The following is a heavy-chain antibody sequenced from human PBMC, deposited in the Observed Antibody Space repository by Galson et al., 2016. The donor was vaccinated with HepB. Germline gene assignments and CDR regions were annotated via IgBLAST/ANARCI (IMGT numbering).Heavy chain of an antibody. CDR2: IWYDGSRQ. CDR3: ARDLAKRQRGLGEYTYRYRLFDS. Sequence: SLRLSCAASGFTFSIHAMHWVRQAPGKAQEGVEVIWYDGSRQIYADSVKGRFIISRDNSKNTLYLEMNSLKDEDTAVYYCARDLAKRQRGLGEYTYRYRLFDSWGQGALVTVSS. V-gene: IGHV3-33*01. D-gene: IGHD5-18*01. J-gene: IGHJ4*02. CDR1: GFTFSIHA.